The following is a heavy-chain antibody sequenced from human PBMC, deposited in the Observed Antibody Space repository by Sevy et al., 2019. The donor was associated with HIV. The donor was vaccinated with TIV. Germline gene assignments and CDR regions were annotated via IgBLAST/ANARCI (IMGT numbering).Heavy chain of an antibody. J-gene: IGHJ4*02. CDR3: AKEASSGWSFDF. V-gene: IGHV3-30*18. CDR1: GFTFSTYG. D-gene: IGHD6-19*01. Sequence: GGSLRLSCAASGFTFSTYGMHWVRQAPGKGLEWVAVISSDGSNTYYADSVKGRFTISRDTSKNTLYLQMNSLRTEDTAVYYCAKEASSGWSFDFWGQGTLVTVSS. CDR2: ISSDGSNT.